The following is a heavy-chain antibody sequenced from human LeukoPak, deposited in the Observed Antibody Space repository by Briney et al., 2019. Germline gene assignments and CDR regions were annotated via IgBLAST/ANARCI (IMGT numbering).Heavy chain of an antibody. Sequence: GGSLRLSCAASGFTFSSYWMCWVRQVPGKGLEWVANINQDGNEKYYVDSVKGRFTISRDNAKNSLYLRMNSLRAEDTAVYYCANSLSGSFDYWGQGTLVTVSS. D-gene: IGHD1-26*01. CDR3: ANSLSGSFDY. CDR1: GFTFSSYW. V-gene: IGHV3-7*01. J-gene: IGHJ4*02. CDR2: INQDGNEK.